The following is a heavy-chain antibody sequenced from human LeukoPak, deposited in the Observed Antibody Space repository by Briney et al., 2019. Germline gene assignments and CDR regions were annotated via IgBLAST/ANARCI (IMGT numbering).Heavy chain of an antibody. J-gene: IGHJ5*02. Sequence: SQTLSLTCAISGDSVSSNGAAWNWIRQSPTRGLEWLGRTYYKSKWYNDYAVSVKSRITISPDTSKNQFSLQLNSVTPEDTAVYYCAREKVVRGGNWFDPWGQGTLVTVSS. V-gene: IGHV6-1*01. D-gene: IGHD3-10*01. CDR1: GDSVSSNGAA. CDR3: AREKVVRGGNWFDP. CDR2: TYYKSKWYN.